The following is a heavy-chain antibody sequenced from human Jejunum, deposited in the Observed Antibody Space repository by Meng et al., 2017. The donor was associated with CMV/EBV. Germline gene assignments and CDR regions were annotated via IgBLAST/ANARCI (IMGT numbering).Heavy chain of an antibody. CDR3: AKATDFDY. D-gene: IGHD4-11*01. J-gene: IGHJ4*02. CDR2: TSSSGSSI. Sequence: LSCAASGFTFSDYYMTWIRQAPGKGLEWISYTSSSGSSIYYAASVKGRFTISRDNSKNTLYLQMNSLRAEDTAVYYCAKATDFDYWGQGTLVTVSS. CDR1: GFTFSDYY. V-gene: IGHV3-11*01.